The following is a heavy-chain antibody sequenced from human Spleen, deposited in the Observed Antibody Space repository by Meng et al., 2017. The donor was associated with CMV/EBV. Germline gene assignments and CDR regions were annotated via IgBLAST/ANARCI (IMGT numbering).Heavy chain of an antibody. CDR1: GYAFTTYG. V-gene: IGHV1-18*01. Sequence: ASVKVSCKASGYAFTTYGITWLRQAPGQRPECLGWISGYNGDTDYAQKLQGRFTMTRDTSTRTAYMELRSLRSDDTAVYYCARSVEMTTIYDYWGQGTLVTVSS. CDR3: ARSVEMTTIYDY. D-gene: IGHD5-24*01. J-gene: IGHJ4*02. CDR2: ISGYNGDT.